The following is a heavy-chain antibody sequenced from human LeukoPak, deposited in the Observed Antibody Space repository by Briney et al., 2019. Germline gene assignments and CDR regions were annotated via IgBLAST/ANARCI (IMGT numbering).Heavy chain of an antibody. CDR1: GASITSESYY. J-gene: IGHJ4*02. D-gene: IGHD4-17*01. CDR2: IYASRVT. Sequence: SETLSLTCSVSGASITSESYYWTWIRQPAGKGLEWIGRIYASRVTSYHPSLKTRPTMTLDTSENQIPLRLNPVTAADTAVYYCARGLWHNGDRFDYWGQGTLVRVSS. CDR3: ARGLWHNGDRFDY. V-gene: IGHV4-61*02.